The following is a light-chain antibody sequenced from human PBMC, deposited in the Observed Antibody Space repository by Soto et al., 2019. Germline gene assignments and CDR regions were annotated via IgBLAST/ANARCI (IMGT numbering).Light chain of an antibody. CDR1: QRITNNF. CDR3: QQYGHSPFT. J-gene: IGKJ2*01. V-gene: IGKV3-20*01. CDR2: GAS. Sequence: EIVLTQSPGALSLSPGERATLSCRASQRITNNFLAWIQQKPGLAPRLLIHGASTRASGGPGRFSGGGSGTDFVLTISRLEPEDFAVYYCQQYGHSPFTFGQGTKLQIK.